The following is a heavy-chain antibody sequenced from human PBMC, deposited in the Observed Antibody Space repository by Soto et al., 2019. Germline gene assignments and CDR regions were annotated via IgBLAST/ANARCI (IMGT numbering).Heavy chain of an antibody. CDR3: TTDYGSGSYYIGS. D-gene: IGHD3-10*01. V-gene: IGHV3-15*01. J-gene: IGHJ5*02. Sequence: GGSLRLSCAASGFTFSNAWMSWVRQAPGKGLEWVGRIKSKTDGGTTDYAAPVKGRFTISRDDSKNTLYLQMNSLKTEDTAVYYCTTDYGSGSYYIGSWGQGTLVTVSS. CDR2: IKSKTDGGTT. CDR1: GFTFSNAW.